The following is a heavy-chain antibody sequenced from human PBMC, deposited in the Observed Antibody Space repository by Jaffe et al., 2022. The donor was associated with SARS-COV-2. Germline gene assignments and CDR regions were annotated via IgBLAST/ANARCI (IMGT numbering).Heavy chain of an antibody. D-gene: IGHD6-6*01. J-gene: IGHJ4*02. V-gene: IGHV3-33*01. CDR3: AREGRSEYSSSSTYFDY. Sequence: QVQLVESGGGVVQPGRSLRLSCAASGFTFSSYGMHWVRQAPGKGLEWVAVIWYDGSNKYYADSVKGRFTISRDNSKNTLYLQMNSLRAEDTAVYYCAREGRSEYSSSSTYFDYWGQGTLVTVSS. CDR2: IWYDGSNK. CDR1: GFTFSSYG.